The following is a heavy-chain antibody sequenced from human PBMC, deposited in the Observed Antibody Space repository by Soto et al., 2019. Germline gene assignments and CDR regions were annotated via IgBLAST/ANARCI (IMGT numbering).Heavy chain of an antibody. D-gene: IGHD3-22*01. Sequence: SVKVSCKVSGYTLTELSMHWVRQPPGKGLEWMGGFDPEDGETIYAQKFQGRVTMTEDTSTDTAYMELSSLRSEDTAVYYCAPVLGGGYWEYPDAFDIWGQGTMVTVSS. J-gene: IGHJ3*02. CDR3: APVLGGGYWEYPDAFDI. V-gene: IGHV1-24*01. CDR1: GYTLTELS. CDR2: FDPEDGET.